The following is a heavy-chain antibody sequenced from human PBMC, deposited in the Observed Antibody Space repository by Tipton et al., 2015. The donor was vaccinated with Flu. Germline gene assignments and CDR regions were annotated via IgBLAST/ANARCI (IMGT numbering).Heavy chain of an antibody. V-gene: IGHV4-61*02. CDR2: IYTTGST. D-gene: IGHD3-10*01. CDR1: GGSISSGSYY. Sequence: TLSLTCTVSGGSISSGSYYWSWIRQPAGKGLEWIGRIYTTGSTNYNPSLKSRVTISADTSKNKSSLELRSVTAADTAVYYCARIYYYGSGDYYLDSWGQGTLFTVSS. CDR3: ARIYYYGSGDYYLDS. J-gene: IGHJ4*02.